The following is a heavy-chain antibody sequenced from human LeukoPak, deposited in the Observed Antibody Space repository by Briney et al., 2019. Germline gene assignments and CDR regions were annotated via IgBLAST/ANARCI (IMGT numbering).Heavy chain of an antibody. CDR2: IYHSGST. Sequence: SQTLSLTCAVSGGSISSGGYSWNWIRQPPGKGLEWIGYIYHSGSTYYNPSLKSRVTISVDRSKNQFSLKLSSVTAADTAVYYCARGRYYDFXSAYXXYFDXWGQGTLVTVSS. CDR1: GGSISSGGYS. J-gene: IGHJ4*02. CDR3: ARGRYYDFXSAYXXYFDX. V-gene: IGHV4-30-2*01. D-gene: IGHD3-3*01.